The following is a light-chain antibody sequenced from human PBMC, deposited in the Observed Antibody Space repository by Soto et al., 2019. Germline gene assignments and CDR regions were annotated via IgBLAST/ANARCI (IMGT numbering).Light chain of an antibody. Sequence: EIVLTQSPGTLSLSPGERATLSCRASQSVSSNYLAGYQQRPGQAPRLLIFGASYRAAGIPDRFSGSGSGIDFILTISRLEPEDFAVYYCQHFGSSPPEFTFGPGTKVDSK. CDR1: QSVSSNY. J-gene: IGKJ3*01. V-gene: IGKV3-20*01. CDR2: GAS. CDR3: QHFGSSPPEFT.